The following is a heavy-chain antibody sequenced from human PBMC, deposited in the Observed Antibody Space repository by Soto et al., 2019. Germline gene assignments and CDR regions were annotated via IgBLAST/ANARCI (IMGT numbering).Heavy chain of an antibody. CDR3: AKDELVGGCDSCPFEY. CDR1: GFTFSSYD. V-gene: IGHV3-23*01. CDR2: ISGSGYIT. Sequence: PGGSLRLSCAASGFTFSSYDMSWVRRSPGKGLECVSGISGSGYITYYADSVKTCFTISRDNSKNTLYLQMNSLRAEDTAAYYCAKDELVGGCDSCPFEYWRKGSRVTVSS. J-gene: IGHJ4*02. D-gene: IGHD2-8*02.